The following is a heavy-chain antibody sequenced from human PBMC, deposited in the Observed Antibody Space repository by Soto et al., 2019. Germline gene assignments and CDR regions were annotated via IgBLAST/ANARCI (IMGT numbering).Heavy chain of an antibody. V-gene: IGHV4-38-2*02. Sequence: SETLSLTCAVSGYSISSGYYWGWIRQPPGKGLEWIGSIYHSGSTYYNPSLKSRVTISVDTSKNQFSLKLSSVTAADTAVYYCARDKVVRGFDYYYGMDVWGQGTTVPVSS. CDR1: GYSISSGYY. CDR3: ARDKVVRGFDYYYGMDV. D-gene: IGHD3-10*01. J-gene: IGHJ6*02. CDR2: IYHSGST.